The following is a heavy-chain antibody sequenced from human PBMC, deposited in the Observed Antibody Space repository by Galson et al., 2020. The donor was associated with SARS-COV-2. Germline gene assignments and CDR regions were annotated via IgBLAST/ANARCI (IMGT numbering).Heavy chain of an antibody. D-gene: IGHD3-10*01. CDR1: GFTFSSYG. CDR3: AKTMKRRITMVRGVIGYYYYGMDV. V-gene: IGHV3-30*18. CDR2: ISYDGSNK. J-gene: IGHJ6*02. Sequence: GESLKISCAASGFTFSSYGMHWVRQAPGKGLEWVAVISYDGSNKYYADSVKGRFTISRDNSKNTLYLQMNSLRAEDTAVYYCAKTMKRRITMVRGVIGYYYYGMDVWGQGTTVTVSS.